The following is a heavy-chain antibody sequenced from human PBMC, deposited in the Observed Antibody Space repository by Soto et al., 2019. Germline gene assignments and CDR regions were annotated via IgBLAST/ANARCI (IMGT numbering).Heavy chain of an antibody. CDR1: GFTFRSYA. CDR3: ARLSGGAYDLGKVDV. Sequence: QVQLVESGGGVVQPGRSLRLSCAASGFTFRSYALHWVRQAPGKGLDWVAVISYDGSSENYADSVKGRFTISRDNSRNTLYLLLNSLKPEYTDVYYCARLSGGAYDLGKVDVWGQGTTVTVSS. D-gene: IGHD3-10*01. CDR2: ISYDGSSE. J-gene: IGHJ6*02. V-gene: IGHV3-30-3*01.